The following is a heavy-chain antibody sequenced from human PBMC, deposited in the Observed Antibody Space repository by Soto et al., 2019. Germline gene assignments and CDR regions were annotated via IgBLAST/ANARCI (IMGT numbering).Heavy chain of an antibody. D-gene: IGHD3-10*01. V-gene: IGHV4-61*01. J-gene: IGHJ1*01. CDR3: GRGGDAYKMGRD. CDR1: DGSVSSGIYY. CDR2: IHFSGSI. Sequence: QVQLQESGPGLVKPSETLSLICSVSDGSVSSGIYYWSWIRQPPGKGLEWIGYIHFSGSITYNPSLKSRVTMSLDTSKNQRSLKLSSVTAADTAVYYCGRGGDAYKMGRDWGQGTLVTVSS.